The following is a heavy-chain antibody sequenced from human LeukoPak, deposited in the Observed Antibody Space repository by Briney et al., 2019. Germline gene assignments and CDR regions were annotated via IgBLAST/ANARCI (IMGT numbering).Heavy chain of an antibody. CDR3: ARGGNSGSYYTHFFDY. J-gene: IGHJ4*02. CDR2: IYHSGST. D-gene: IGHD1-26*01. V-gene: IGHV4-39*07. CDR1: GGSISSSSYY. Sequence: SETLSLTCTVSGGSISSSSYYWGWIRQPPGKGLEWIGYIYHSGSTYYNPSLKSRVTISVDRSKNQFSLKLSSVTAADTAVYYCARGGNSGSYYTHFFDYWGQGTLVTVSS.